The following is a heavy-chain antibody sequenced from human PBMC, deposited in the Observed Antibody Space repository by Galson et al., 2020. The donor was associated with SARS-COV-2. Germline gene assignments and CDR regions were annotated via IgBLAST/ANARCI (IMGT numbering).Heavy chain of an antibody. D-gene: IGHD4-17*01. V-gene: IGHV2-5*02. CDR3: AHIPKPMTTVTTSINYFDY. Sequence: KMSGPTLVKPTQTLTLTCTFSGFSLSTSGVGVGWIRQPPGKALEWLAVIYWDDDKRYSPSLKSRLTITKDTSKNQVVLTLINMDPVDTATYYCAHIPKPMTTVTTSINYFDYWGQGTLVTVSS. J-gene: IGHJ4*02. CDR2: IYWDDDK. CDR1: GFSLSTSGVG.